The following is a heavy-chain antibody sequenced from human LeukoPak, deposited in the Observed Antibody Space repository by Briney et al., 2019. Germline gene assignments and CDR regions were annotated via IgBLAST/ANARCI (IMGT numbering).Heavy chain of an antibody. CDR3: AKDGYSSSWYYFGY. V-gene: IGHV3-23*01. CDR2: LSGSGSTT. J-gene: IGHJ4*02. Sequence: GGSLRLSCAASGFTFSSYAMSWFRQAPGKGLEWVSTLSGSGSTTYYADSAKGRFTISRDNSKNTLYLRMNSLRADDTAVYFCAKDGYSSSWYYFGYWGQGTLVTVSS. CDR1: GFTFSSYA. D-gene: IGHD6-13*01.